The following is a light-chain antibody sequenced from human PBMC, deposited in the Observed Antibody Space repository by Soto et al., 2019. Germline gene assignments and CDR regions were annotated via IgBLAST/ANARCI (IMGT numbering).Light chain of an antibody. CDR1: QNIRSY. CDR3: QLSDSTWT. V-gene: IGKV1-39*01. J-gene: IGKJ1*01. Sequence: IRMTQSPSSLSASTGDRVTITCRASQNIRSYLNWYQQKPGKAPKLLIHAASSLQSGVPSRFSGSGSGTDFTLTISSLQPEDFAAYYCQLSDSTWTFGQGTKVDIK. CDR2: AAS.